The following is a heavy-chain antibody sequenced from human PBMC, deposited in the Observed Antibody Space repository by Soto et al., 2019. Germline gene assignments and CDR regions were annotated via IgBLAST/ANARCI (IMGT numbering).Heavy chain of an antibody. J-gene: IGHJ4*02. V-gene: IGHV1-69*01. CDR2: IIPVFVST. Sequence: QVQLVQSGAEVKKPGSSVRVSCEASGGAFSTLAINWVRQAPGQGLEWMGGIIPVFVSTNYAQKFQGRITLMTDPSAHTAYLELSSLGSEDTAVYYCAAKSGYPYYFDYWGQGTLVTVSS. D-gene: IGHD3-3*01. CDR1: GGAFSTLA. CDR3: AAKSGYPYYFDY.